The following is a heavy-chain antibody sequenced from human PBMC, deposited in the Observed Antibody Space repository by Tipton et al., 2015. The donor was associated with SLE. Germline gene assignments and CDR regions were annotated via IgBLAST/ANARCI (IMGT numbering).Heavy chain of an antibody. V-gene: IGHV4-39*06. CDR2: IYYSGIT. Sequence: TLSLTCTVSGGSVSISSYYWGWIRQPPGKGLEWIGSIYYSGITYYTPSLESRVTISVDTSKNEFTLNLNSVTAADTAVYYCAREQWELPDYYYMDVWGKGTTVTVSS. D-gene: IGHD1-26*01. CDR3: AREQWELPDYYYMDV. J-gene: IGHJ6*03. CDR1: GGSVSISSYY.